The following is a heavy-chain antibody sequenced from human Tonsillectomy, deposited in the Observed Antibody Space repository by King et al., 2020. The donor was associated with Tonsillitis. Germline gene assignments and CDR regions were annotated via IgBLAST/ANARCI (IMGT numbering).Heavy chain of an antibody. CDR3: ARDHDWAFDF. CDR1: GFTFRRNS. D-gene: IGHD3-9*01. V-gene: IGHV3-48*01. Sequence: VQLVESGGRLVQPGGSLRLSCAASGFTFRRNSLNWVRQAPGKGLEWVSHIGPSGRYINYIDSVKGRFTVSRDDAKNSLYLQMNSLRAEDTAVYYCARDHDWAFDFWGQGTLVTVSS. J-gene: IGHJ4*02. CDR2: IGPSGRYI.